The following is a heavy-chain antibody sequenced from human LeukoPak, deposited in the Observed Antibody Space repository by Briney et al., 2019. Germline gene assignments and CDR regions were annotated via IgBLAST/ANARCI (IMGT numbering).Heavy chain of an antibody. CDR2: ISWNSGSI. J-gene: IGHJ4*02. D-gene: IGHD5-18*01. V-gene: IGHV3-9*01. CDR1: GFTFDDYA. CDR3: ARMHRYGRC. Sequence: GRSLRLSCAASGFTFDDYAMHWVRQAPGKGLEWVSGISWNSGSIGYADSVKGRFTIFRDNAKNSLDLQMNSLRAEDTAVYYCARMHRYGRCWGQGTLVTVSS.